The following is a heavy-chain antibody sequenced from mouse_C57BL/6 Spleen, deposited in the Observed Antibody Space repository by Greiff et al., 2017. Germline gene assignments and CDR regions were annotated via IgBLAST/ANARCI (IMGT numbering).Heavy chain of an antibody. V-gene: IGHV1-26*01. Sequence: EVQLQQSGPELVKPGASVKISCKASGYTFTDYYMNWVKQSHGKSLEWIGDINPNNGGTSYNQKFKGKATLTVDKSSSTAYMELRSLTSEDSAVYYCARGDHYFDYWGQGTTLTVSS. J-gene: IGHJ2*01. CDR2: INPNNGGT. CDR1: GYTFTDYY. CDR3: ARGDHYFDY.